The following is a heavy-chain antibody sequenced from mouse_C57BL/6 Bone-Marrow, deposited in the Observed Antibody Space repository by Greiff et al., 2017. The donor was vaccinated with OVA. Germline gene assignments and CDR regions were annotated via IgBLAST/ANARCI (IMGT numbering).Heavy chain of an antibody. CDR3: ARDRSGYPAWFAY. D-gene: IGHD3-2*02. Sequence: QVQLQQPGAELVMPGASVKLSCKASGYTFTSYWMHWVKQRPGQGLEWIGEIDPSDSYTNYNPKFKGKSTLTVYKSSSTAYMQLSSLTSEDSAVYYCARDRSGYPAWFAYWGQGTLVTVSA. CDR2: IDPSDSYT. V-gene: IGHV1-69*01. CDR1: GYTFTSYW. J-gene: IGHJ3*01.